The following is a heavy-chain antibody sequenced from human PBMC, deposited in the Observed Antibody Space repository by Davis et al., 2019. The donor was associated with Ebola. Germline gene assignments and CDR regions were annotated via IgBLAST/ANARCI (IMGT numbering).Heavy chain of an antibody. V-gene: IGHV5-51*01. Sequence: PGGSLRLSCRGSGYIFAHHYIGWVRHTPERGLEWMGIIYPGDSQTRYNPSFQGHVTFSADTSVSTAYLQWDNLRPSDAAVYFCARHIDSTPYSYVNAFFDYWGQGTLVSVS. CDR3: ARHIDSTPYSYVNAFFDY. D-gene: IGHD2-15*01. J-gene: IGHJ4*02. CDR1: GYIFAHHY. CDR2: IYPGDSQT.